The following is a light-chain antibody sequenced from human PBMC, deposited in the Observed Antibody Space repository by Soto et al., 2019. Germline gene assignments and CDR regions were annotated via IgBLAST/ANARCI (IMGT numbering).Light chain of an antibody. CDR2: EVT. Sequence: QSALTQPPSASGSPGQSVTISCTGTSSDVGGYNFVSWYQQHPGKAPKLMIYEVTKRPSGVPDRFSGSKSGNTASLTVSGLQAEDEADYYCSSYAGSNSRYVFGTGTKPTVL. J-gene: IGLJ1*01. CDR3: SSYAGSNSRYV. V-gene: IGLV2-8*01. CDR1: SSDVGGYNF.